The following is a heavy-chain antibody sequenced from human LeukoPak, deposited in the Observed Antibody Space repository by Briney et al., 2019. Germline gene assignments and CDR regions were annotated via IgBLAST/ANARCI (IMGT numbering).Heavy chain of an antibody. CDR2: IYYSGST. D-gene: IGHD3-10*01. Sequence: SETLSLTCTASGGSISSYYWSWIRQPPGKGLEWIGYIYYSGSTNYNPSLKSRVTISVDTSKNQFSLKLSSVTAADTAVYYCARYSGSGSFNYYYGMDVWGQGTTVTVSS. J-gene: IGHJ6*02. V-gene: IGHV4-59*01. CDR1: GGSISSYY. CDR3: ARYSGSGSFNYYYGMDV.